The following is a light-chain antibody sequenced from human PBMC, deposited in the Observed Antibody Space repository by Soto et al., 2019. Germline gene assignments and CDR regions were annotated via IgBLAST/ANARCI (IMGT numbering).Light chain of an antibody. V-gene: IGLV2-14*01. J-gene: IGLJ1*01. CDR3: NSYTTTTSYV. CDR2: GVT. Sequence: QSVLTQPASVSGSPGQSITISCTGTSRDVGHYNYVSWYQQHRGKAPKLLIYGVTNRPSGVSNRFSGSKSGNTASLSISGLQAEDEADYYCNSYTTTTSYVFGTGTKVTVL. CDR1: SRDVGHYNY.